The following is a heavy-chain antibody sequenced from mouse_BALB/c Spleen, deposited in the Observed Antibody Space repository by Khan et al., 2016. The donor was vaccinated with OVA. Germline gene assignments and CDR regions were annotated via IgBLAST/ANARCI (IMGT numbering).Heavy chain of an antibody. CDR3: ARSYGSWAMDY. CDR2: LTYSGNT. V-gene: IGHV3-8*02. CDR1: GDSITSGF. D-gene: IGHD1-1*01. J-gene: IGHJ4*01. Sequence: EVQLQESGPSLVKPSQTLSLTCSVTGDSITSGFWNWIRKFPGNKFEYLGYLTYSGNTYYNPSLKSRISFTRDTSKSQYFLQLNSVTTEDTATYFCARSYGSWAMDYWGQGTSVTVSS.